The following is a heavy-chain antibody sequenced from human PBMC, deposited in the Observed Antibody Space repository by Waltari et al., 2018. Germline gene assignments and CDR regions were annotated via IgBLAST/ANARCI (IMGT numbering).Heavy chain of an antibody. CDR2: IYHSGSN. Sequence: QVQLQESGPGLVKPSETLSLTCAVSGYSISSGYYWGWIRQPPGKGLEWIGSIYHSGSNYNNPALKRRVTISVDTSKNQFSLKRSSVTAADTAVYYCARERRTTYYYDSSGYYYDAFDIWGQGTMVTVSS. J-gene: IGHJ3*02. CDR3: ARERRTTYYYDSSGYYYDAFDI. D-gene: IGHD3-22*01. CDR1: GYSISSGYY. V-gene: IGHV4-38-2*02.